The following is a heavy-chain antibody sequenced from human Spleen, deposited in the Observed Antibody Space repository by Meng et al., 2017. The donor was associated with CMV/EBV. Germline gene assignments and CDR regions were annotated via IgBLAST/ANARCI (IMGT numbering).Heavy chain of an antibody. J-gene: IGHJ5*02. D-gene: IGHD3-10*01. CDR2: ISYDGSNK. CDR3: ARVDSSTYYGSGTYYPPPDWFDP. V-gene: IGHV3-30*04. Sequence: SCKASGYPFTSFYIHWVRQAPGKGLEWVAVISYDGSNKYYADSVKGRFTISRDNSKNTLYLQMNSLRVEDTAVYYCARVDSSTYYGSGTYYPPPDWFDPWGQGTLVPSPQ. CDR1: GYPFTSFY.